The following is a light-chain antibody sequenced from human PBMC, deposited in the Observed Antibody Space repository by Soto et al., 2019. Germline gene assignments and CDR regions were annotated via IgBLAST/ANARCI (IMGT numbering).Light chain of an antibody. CDR2: DDN. V-gene: IGLV1-51*01. J-gene: IGLJ1*01. Sequence: QSVLTQPPPVSVAPGQKVTISCPGSSSNIGGNSVSWYQQLPGTAPKLLIYDDNKRPSGIPDRFSGSKSGTSATLGITGFQTGDEADYYCGSWDSSLSAYVFGTGTKVTVL. CDR1: SSNIGGNS. CDR3: GSWDSSLSAYV.